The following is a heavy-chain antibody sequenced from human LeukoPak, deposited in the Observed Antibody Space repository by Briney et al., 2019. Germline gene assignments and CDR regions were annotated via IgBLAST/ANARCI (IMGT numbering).Heavy chain of an antibody. J-gene: IGHJ5*02. V-gene: IGHV4-4*07. CDR3: ARGYGVGDWFDP. CDR2: IYTSGST. CDR1: GGSISSFY. D-gene: IGHD4-17*01. Sequence: SETLSLTCTVSGGSISSFYWSWIRQPAGKGLEWIGRIYTSGSTNYNPSLKSRVTMSVDTSKNQISLRLSSVTATDTAMYYCARGYGVGDWFDPWGQGTLVTVSS.